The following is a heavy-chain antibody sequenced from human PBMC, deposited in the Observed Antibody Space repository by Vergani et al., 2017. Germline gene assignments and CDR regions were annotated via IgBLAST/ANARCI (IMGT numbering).Heavy chain of an antibody. V-gene: IGHV3-48*03. D-gene: IGHD1-26*01. CDR1: GFTFSSYE. J-gene: IGHJ4*02. CDR2: ISSSGSTI. Sequence: EVQLVESGGGLVQPGGSLRLSCAASGFTFSSYEMNWVRQAPGKGLEWVSYISSSGSTIYYADSVKGRFTISRDNAKNSLYLQMNSLRAEDTAVYYCARVEGGWELFFWGQGTLVTVSS. CDR3: ARVEGGWELFF.